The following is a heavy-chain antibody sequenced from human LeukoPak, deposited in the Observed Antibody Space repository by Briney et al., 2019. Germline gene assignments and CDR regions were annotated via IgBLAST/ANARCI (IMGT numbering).Heavy chain of an antibody. CDR1: GYTFASYD. J-gene: IGHJ4*02. CDR2: MNPNSGNT. CDR3: ARPSSDITGTTMWNY. Sequence: ASVKVSCKASGYTFASYDINWVRQATGQGLEWMGWMNPNSGNTGYAQKFQGRVTMTRNTSISTAYMELSSLRSEDTAVYYCARPSSDITGTTMWNYWGQGTLVTVSS. V-gene: IGHV1-8*01. D-gene: IGHD1-20*01.